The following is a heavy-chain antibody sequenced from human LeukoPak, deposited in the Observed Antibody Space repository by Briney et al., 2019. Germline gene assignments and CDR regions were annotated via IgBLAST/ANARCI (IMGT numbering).Heavy chain of an antibody. J-gene: IGHJ4*01. Sequence: GGSLRLSCAASGFTFSKYAMNWVRQAPGKGLEWVSAILAGGATYYADPVKGRFTISRDSSTNTLYLQMNSLRVDDTAIYYCTKDREPDNGWDLDYWGQGTPLIVSS. D-gene: IGHD6-19*01. CDR2: ILAGGAT. CDR3: TKDREPDNGWDLDY. V-gene: IGHV3-23*01. CDR1: GFTFSKYA.